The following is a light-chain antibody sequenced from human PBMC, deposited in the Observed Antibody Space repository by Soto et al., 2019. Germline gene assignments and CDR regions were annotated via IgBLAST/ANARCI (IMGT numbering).Light chain of an antibody. J-gene: IGKJ1*01. Sequence: EIVLTQSPGTLSLSPGERDTLSCRASQSVSSSYLAWYQQKPGQAPRLLIYGASSRATGIPDRFSGSGSGTDFTLTISRLEPEEFAVYYCQQYGSSPRTFVQGTKVEIK. V-gene: IGKV3-20*01. CDR2: GAS. CDR1: QSVSSSY. CDR3: QQYGSSPRT.